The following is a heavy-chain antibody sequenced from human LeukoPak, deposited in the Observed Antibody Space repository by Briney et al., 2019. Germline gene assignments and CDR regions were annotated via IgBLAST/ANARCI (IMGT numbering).Heavy chain of an antibody. J-gene: IGHJ4*02. Sequence: TGGSLRLSCAASGFTFSSYGMSWVRQAPGKGLEWVSVISGSGGTTYYADSVKGRFTISRDDSKGIAYLQMNSLKTEDTAVYYCTRDQTPYYWGQGTLVTVSS. V-gene: IGHV3-23*01. CDR1: GFTFSSYG. CDR3: TRDQTPYY. CDR2: ISGSGGTT.